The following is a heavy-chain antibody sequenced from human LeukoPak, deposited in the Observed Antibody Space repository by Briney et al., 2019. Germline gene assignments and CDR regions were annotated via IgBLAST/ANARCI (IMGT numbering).Heavy chain of an antibody. CDR2: INPSGGST. J-gene: IGHJ6*02. D-gene: IGHD3-16*01. V-gene: IGHV1-46*01. CDR1: GYTFTSYY. CDR3: ARDRVPPIMITFGGSYYYGMDV. Sequence: ASVKVSCKASGYTFTSYYMHWVRQAPGQGLEWMGIINPSGGSTSYAQKFQGRVTMARDTSTNTVYMELSSLRSEDTAVYYCARDRVPPIMITFGGSYYYGMDVWGQGTTVTVSS.